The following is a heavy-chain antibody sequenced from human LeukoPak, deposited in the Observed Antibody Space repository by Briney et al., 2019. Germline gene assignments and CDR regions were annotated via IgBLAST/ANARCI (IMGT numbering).Heavy chain of an antibody. CDR2: IYSGGST. CDR1: GFTVSNNC. CDR3: ARARPGTSYDY. V-gene: IGHV3-53*01. D-gene: IGHD1-26*01. J-gene: IGHJ4*02. Sequence: PGGSLRLSCAASGFTVSNNCMSWVRQAPGKGMEWVSVIYSGGSTYYADSVKGRFTISRDNSKNTLYLQMNSLRAEDTAVYYCARARPGTSYDYLGQGTLVTVSS.